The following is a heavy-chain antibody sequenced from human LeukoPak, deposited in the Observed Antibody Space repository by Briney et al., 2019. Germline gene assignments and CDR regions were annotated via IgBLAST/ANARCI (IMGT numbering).Heavy chain of an antibody. J-gene: IGHJ4*02. D-gene: IGHD1-1*01. CDR2: ISNSNGNT. V-gene: IGHV3-23*01. CDR3: AKATGNLGN. CDR1: GFTFSSYA. Sequence: GGSLRLSCAASGFTFSSYAMSWVRQAPGKGLEWVSTISNSNGNTYYADSVKGRLTISRDNSKNTLYLQMNSLTAEDTAIYYCAKATGNLGNWGQGTLVTVSS.